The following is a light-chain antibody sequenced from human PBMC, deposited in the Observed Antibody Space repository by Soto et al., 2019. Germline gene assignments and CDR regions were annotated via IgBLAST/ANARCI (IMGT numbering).Light chain of an antibody. CDR2: DVS. CDR3: SSYTSSSTRV. V-gene: IGLV2-14*01. Sequence: QAVVTQPASVSGSPGQSITISCTGTSSDVGGYNYVSWYQQHPGKAPKLMIYDVSNRPSGVSNRFSGSKSGNTASLTISGLQAEDEADYYCSSYTSSSTRVFGGGTQLTV. CDR1: SSDVGGYNY. J-gene: IGLJ7*01.